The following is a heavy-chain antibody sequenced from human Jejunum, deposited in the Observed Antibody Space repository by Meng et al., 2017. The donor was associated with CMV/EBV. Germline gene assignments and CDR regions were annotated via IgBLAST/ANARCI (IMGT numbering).Heavy chain of an antibody. CDR2: IYTGGST. CDR1: GFTVSSNY. Sequence: EVKLVGSGGGLIQPGGSLRLSCAASGFTVSSNYMSWVRQAPGKGLEWVSEIYTGGSTYYSDSVKGRFTISRDNSKNTLYLQMNSLRVEDTAVYYCARGRDSSSHFDYWGQGTLVTVSS. CDR3: ARGRDSSSHFDY. J-gene: IGHJ4*02. V-gene: IGHV3-53*01. D-gene: IGHD6-6*01.